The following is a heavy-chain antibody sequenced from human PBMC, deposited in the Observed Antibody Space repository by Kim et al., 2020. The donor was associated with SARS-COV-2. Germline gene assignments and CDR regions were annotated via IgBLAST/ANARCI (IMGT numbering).Heavy chain of an antibody. Sequence: SVKVSCKASGGTFSSYAISWVRQAPGQGLEWMGGIIPIFGTANYAQKFQGRVTITADESTSTAYMELSSLRSEDTAVYYCARDQRIYYYYGMDVWGQGNPVTVSS. CDR3: ARDQRIYYYYGMDV. D-gene: IGHD2-15*01. CDR1: GGTFSSYA. V-gene: IGHV1-69*13. J-gene: IGHJ6*02. CDR2: IIPIFGTA.